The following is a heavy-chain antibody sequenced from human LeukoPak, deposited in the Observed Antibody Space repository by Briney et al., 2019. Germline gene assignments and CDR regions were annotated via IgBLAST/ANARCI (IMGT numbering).Heavy chain of an antibody. CDR1: GFTFDDYA. Sequence: PGGSLRLSCAASGFTFDDYAMHWVRQAPGKGLEWVSGISWNSGSIGYADSVKGRFTISRDNAKNSLYLQMNSLRAEDTALYYCAKDIGMGYCSGGNCYYGGVDYWGQGTLVTVSS. V-gene: IGHV3-9*01. D-gene: IGHD2-15*01. J-gene: IGHJ4*02. CDR2: ISWNSGSI. CDR3: AKDIGMGYCSGGNCYYGGVDY.